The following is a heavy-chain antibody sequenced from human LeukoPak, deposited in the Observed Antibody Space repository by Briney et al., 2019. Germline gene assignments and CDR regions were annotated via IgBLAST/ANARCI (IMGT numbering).Heavy chain of an antibody. V-gene: IGHV3-23*01. J-gene: IGHJ4*02. Sequence: GGSLRLSCAASGFTFSSYAMSWVRQAPGKGLGWVSAISGSGGSTYYADSVKGRFTISRDNSKNTLYLQMNSLRAEDTAVYYCAKGPGVWFNYFDYWGQGTLVTVSS. CDR2: ISGSGGST. CDR3: AKGPGVWFNYFDY. CDR1: GFTFSSYA. D-gene: IGHD3-3*01.